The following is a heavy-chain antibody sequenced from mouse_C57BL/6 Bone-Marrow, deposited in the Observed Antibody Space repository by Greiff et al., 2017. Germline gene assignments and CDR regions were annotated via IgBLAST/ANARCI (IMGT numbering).Heavy chain of an antibody. CDR2: IDPSDSYT. CDR3: ARSGLRLPAWFAY. D-gene: IGHD3-2*02. CDR1: GYTFTSYW. V-gene: IGHV1-59*01. J-gene: IGHJ3*01. Sequence: QVQLKQPGAELVRPGTSVKLSCKASGYTFTSYWMHWVKQRPGQGLEWIGVIDPSDSYTNYNQKFKGKATLTVDTSSSTAYMQLSSLTSEDSAVYYCARSGLRLPAWFAYWGQGTLVTVSA.